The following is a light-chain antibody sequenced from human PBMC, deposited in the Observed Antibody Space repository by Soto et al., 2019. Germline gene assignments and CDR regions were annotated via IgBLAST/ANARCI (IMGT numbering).Light chain of an antibody. CDR2: KAS. J-gene: IGKJ1*01. V-gene: IGKV1-5*03. CDR1: QSISSW. Sequence: DIQMTQSPSILSASVGDRVTITCRASQSISSWLAWYQQKPGRAPKLLIYKASSLETGVPSRFSGIGSGTEFTIIISSLQPDDFASYYCQQYGSSSPWTFGQGTKVEI. CDR3: QQYGSSSPWT.